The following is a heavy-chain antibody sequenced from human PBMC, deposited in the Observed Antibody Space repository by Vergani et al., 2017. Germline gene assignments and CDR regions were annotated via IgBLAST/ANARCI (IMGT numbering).Heavy chain of an antibody. CDR1: GHSISSGYH. Sequence: QVQLQESGPGLVKPSETLSLTCAVSGHSISSGYHWGWIRQPPGKGLEWIGSIYHSGSTYYNPSLKSRVTISVDTSKSQFPLELSSVTAADTAVYYCARHGDDDLFDYWGQGTLVTVSS. D-gene: IGHD7-27*01. CDR2: IYHSGST. CDR3: ARHGDDDLFDY. J-gene: IGHJ4*02. V-gene: IGHV4-38-2*01.